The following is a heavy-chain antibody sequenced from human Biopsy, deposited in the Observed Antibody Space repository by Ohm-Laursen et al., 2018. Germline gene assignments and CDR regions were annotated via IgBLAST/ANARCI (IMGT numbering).Heavy chain of an antibody. Sequence: SLRLSCAAFGFTFSDYYMSWIRQAPGKGLEWLSYISGSGTTIFYADSVKGRFSISRDTSKNTLYLQMNSLRAEDTAVYYCAKDVFGGFSGSTDYYAYYFDSWGQGTLVTVSS. CDR1: GFTFSDYY. CDR2: ISGSGTTI. D-gene: IGHD3-10*02. V-gene: IGHV3-11*01. J-gene: IGHJ4*02. CDR3: AKDVFGGFSGSTDYYAYYFDS.